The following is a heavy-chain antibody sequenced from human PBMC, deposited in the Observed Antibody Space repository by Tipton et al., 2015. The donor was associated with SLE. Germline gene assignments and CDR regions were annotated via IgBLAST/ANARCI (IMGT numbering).Heavy chain of an antibody. CDR3: ARHADIAVMRYGMDV. CDR1: GGSLSSYF. V-gene: IGHV4-59*08. Sequence: TLSLTCTVSGGSLSSYFWSWVRQAPGKGLEWIASIHYRGALYYDPSLESRVTILVDLSNNQFSLRVTSVTAADMAKYYCARHADIAVMRYGMDVWGQGTTVIVSS. CDR2: IHYRGAL. J-gene: IGHJ6*02. D-gene: IGHD6-19*01.